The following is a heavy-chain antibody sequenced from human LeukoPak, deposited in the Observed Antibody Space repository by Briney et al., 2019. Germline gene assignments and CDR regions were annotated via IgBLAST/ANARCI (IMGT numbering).Heavy chain of an antibody. D-gene: IGHD2-15*01. CDR2: ISGSGGST. J-gene: IGHJ3*02. V-gene: IGHV3-23*01. CDR1: GFTFSSYA. Sequence: VGSLRLSCAASGFTFSSYAMSWVRQAPGKGLEWVSAISGSGGSTYYADSVKGRFTISRDNSKNTLYLQMNSLRAEDTAVYYCAKTMAASDAFDIWGQGTMVTVSS. CDR3: AKTMAASDAFDI.